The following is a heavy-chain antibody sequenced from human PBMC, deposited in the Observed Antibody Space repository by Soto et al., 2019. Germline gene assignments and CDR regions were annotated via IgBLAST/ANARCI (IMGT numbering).Heavy chain of an antibody. J-gene: IGHJ4*02. CDR3: ASHRYTSSPDY. Sequence: QVQLQESSPGLVKPSGTLSLTCGVSGDSISSSNWWSWVRQPPGKGLEWIGEIYHSGYTNYNPSLKSRVTISVDKSKNQFSLRLTSVTAADTAVYYCASHRYTSSPDYRGQGTLVIVSS. D-gene: IGHD6-6*01. V-gene: IGHV4-4*02. CDR1: GDSISSSNW. CDR2: IYHSGYT.